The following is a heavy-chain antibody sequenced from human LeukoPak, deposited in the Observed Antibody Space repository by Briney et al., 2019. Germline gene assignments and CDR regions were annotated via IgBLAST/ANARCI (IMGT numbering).Heavy chain of an antibody. Sequence: PGGSLRLSCAASGFTFSSYDMHWVRQAPGKGLEWVAFIQYDGNNKYYTGSVKGRFTISRDNSKNTLYLQMNSLRVEDTAVFYCAKRAAYYGDYDYWGQGTLVTVSS. D-gene: IGHD4-17*01. CDR3: AKRAAYYGDYDY. J-gene: IGHJ4*02. V-gene: IGHV3-30*02. CDR1: GFTFSSYD. CDR2: IQYDGNNK.